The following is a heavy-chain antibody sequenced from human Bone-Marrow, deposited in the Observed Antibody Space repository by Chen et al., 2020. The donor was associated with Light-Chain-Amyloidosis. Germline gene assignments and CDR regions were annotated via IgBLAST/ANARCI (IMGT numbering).Heavy chain of an antibody. D-gene: IGHD5-12*01. CDR3: ARRRDGYNFDY. CDR2: IYPDDSDA. Sequence: EVQLEQSGPEVKKPGESLKISCQGSGYTFPNYWSGWVRQMPGKGLEWRGVIYPDDSDARYSPSFEGQVTISADKSITTAYLQWRSLKASDTAMYYCARRRDGYNFDYWGQGTLVTVSS. CDR1: GYTFPNYW. V-gene: IGHV5-51*01. J-gene: IGHJ4*02.